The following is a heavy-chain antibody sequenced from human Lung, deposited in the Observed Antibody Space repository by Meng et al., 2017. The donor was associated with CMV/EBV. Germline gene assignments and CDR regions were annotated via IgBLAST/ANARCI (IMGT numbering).Heavy chain of an antibody. V-gene: IGHV3-21*01. J-gene: IGHJ6*02. D-gene: IGHD3-3*01. CDR1: GFTFSAYS. Sequence: GGSLRLXXAASGFTFSAYSMNWARQAPGKGLEWVSSISTTSTYIYYADSMKGRFTISRDNAKNLLFLQMNSLSVEDTAVYYCAGFGVAITNGLDVWGQGTXVTVSS. CDR2: ISTTSTYI. CDR3: AGFGVAITNGLDV.